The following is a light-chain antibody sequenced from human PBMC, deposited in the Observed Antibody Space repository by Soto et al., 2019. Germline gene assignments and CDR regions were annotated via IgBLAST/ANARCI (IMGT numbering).Light chain of an antibody. J-gene: IGLJ2*01. CDR2: EYR. Sequence: QSVLTQPASVSGSPGQSITISCTGTSNDIGYYNLVSWYQQYPGKAPKLLIYEYRKRPSGVSNRFSGSKSGNTASLTISGLQADDEADYYCCSYAGSSVLFGGGTKLTVL. V-gene: IGLV2-23*01. CDR1: SNDIGYYNL. CDR3: CSYAGSSVL.